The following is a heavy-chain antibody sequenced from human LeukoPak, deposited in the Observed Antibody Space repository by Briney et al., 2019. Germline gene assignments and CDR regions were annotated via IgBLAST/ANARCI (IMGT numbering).Heavy chain of an antibody. Sequence: SETLSLTCAVYGGSFSGYYWSWIRQPPGKGLEWIGEINHSGSTNYNPSLKSRVTISVDTSKNQFSLKLSSVTAADTAVYYCARAQRTRYSGGWYVYWGQGTLVTVSS. CDR2: INHSGST. V-gene: IGHV4-34*01. J-gene: IGHJ4*02. CDR3: ARAQRTRYSGGWYVY. CDR1: GGSFSGYY. D-gene: IGHD6-19*01.